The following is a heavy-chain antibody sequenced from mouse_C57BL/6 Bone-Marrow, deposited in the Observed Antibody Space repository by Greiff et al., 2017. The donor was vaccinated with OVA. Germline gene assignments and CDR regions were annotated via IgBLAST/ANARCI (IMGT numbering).Heavy chain of an antibody. V-gene: IGHV14-4*01. CDR2: IDPENGAT. CDR3: TTTVVPSCWYFDV. Sequence: EVQLVESGAELVRPGASVKLSCTASGFNIKDDYMHWVKQRPEQGLEWIGWIDPENGATEYASKFQGKDTITADTSTNTAYLQLSSLTSEDTAVYYGTTTVVPSCWYFDVWGTGTTITVSS. J-gene: IGHJ1*03. D-gene: IGHD5-1*01. CDR1: GFNIKDDY.